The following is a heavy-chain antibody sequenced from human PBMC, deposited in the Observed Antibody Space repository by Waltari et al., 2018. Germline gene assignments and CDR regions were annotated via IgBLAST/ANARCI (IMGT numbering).Heavy chain of an antibody. CDR3: ATEDGTGTKTPY. CDR2: INHSGST. D-gene: IGHD1-7*01. V-gene: IGHV4-34*01. Sequence: QVQLQQWGAGLLKPSATLSLTCAVYGGSFSGYYWSWIRQPPGKGLEWIGEINHSGSTNYNPSLKSRVTISVDTSKNQFSLKLSSVTAADTAVYYCATEDGTGTKTPYWGQGTLVTVSS. CDR1: GGSFSGYY. J-gene: IGHJ4*02.